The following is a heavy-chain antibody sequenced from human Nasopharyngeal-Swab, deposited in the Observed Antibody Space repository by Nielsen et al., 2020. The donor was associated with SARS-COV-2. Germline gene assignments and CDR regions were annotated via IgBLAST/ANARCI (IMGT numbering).Heavy chain of an antibody. D-gene: IGHD3-22*01. J-gene: IGHJ3*02. V-gene: IGHV4-31*02. Sequence: RQAPGKGLEWIGYIYYSGSTYYNPSLKSRVTISVDTSKNQFSLKLSSVTAADTAVYYCAGASITMIVVVDAFDIWGQGTMVTVSS. CDR2: IYYSGST. CDR3: AGASITMIVVVDAFDI.